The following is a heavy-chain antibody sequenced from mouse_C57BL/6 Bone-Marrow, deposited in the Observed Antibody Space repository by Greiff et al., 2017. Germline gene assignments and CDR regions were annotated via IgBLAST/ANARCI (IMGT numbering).Heavy chain of an antibody. Sequence: QVQLQQSGAELMKPGASVKLSCKATGYTFTGYWIEWVKQRPGHGLEWIGEILPGSGSTNYNEKFKGKATLTADTSSNTAYMQLSSLTTEDSAIYYCARRPAYWGQGTLVTVSA. CDR2: ILPGSGST. V-gene: IGHV1-9*01. CDR3: ARRPAY. J-gene: IGHJ3*01. CDR1: GYTFTGYW.